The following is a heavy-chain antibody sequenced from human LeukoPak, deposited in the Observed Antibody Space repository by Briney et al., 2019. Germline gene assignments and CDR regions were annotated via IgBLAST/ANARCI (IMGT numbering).Heavy chain of an antibody. CDR1: GGTFSSYA. Sequence: SCKASGGTFSSYAISWVRQAPGKGLEWVAVIWYDGSNKYYADSVKGRFTISRDNSMNTLYLQMNSLRAEDTAVYYCAKDLRRSGYSYGSFDYWGQGTLVTVSS. J-gene: IGHJ4*02. CDR2: IWYDGSNK. CDR3: AKDLRRSGYSYGSFDY. D-gene: IGHD5-18*01. V-gene: IGHV3-33*06.